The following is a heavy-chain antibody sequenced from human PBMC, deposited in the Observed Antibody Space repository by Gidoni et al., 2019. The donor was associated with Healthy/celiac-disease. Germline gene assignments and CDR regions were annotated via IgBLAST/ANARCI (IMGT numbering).Heavy chain of an antibody. CDR1: GYTFTSSG. J-gene: IGHJ6*02. CDR3: ARIISFSGWPFHGMDV. D-gene: IGHD6-19*01. Sequence: QVQLVQSGAEVKKPGASVKVSCKASGYTFTSSGISWVRQAPGQGLEWMGWISAYNGNTNDAQKLQGRVTMTTDTSTSTAYMELRSLRSDDTAVYYCARIISFSGWPFHGMDVWGQGTTVTVSS. V-gene: IGHV1-18*01. CDR2: ISAYNGNT.